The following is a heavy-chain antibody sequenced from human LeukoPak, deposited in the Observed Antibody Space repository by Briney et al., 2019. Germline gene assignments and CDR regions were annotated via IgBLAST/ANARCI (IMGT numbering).Heavy chain of an antibody. J-gene: IGHJ5*02. CDR2: ISNDGDYT. CDR1: GITFSAYG. CDR3: AKDRTWGGGYARGWEDLS. Sequence: GRSLRLSCAASGITFSAYGMHWVRQAPGEGLEWVAVISNDGDYTYYADSVKGRFTISRDNSENTLYLQMNSLRVEDTAVYYCAKDRTWGGGYARGWEDLSWGQGTLVSVSS. D-gene: IGHD6-19*01. V-gene: IGHV3-30*18.